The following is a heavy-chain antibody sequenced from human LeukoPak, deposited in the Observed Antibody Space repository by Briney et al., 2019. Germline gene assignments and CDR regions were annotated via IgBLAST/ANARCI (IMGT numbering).Heavy chain of an antibody. CDR2: IRYDGNSE. Sequence: GGSLRLSCTASGFTFSTYDMHWVRQAPGKGLQWVTFIRYDGNSESYADSVKGRFIISRDNAKNTLYLQMDSLRVEDTAVYYCARGPAGNSYGSLWGQGTLVTVSS. V-gene: IGHV3-30*02. CDR3: ARGPAGNSYGSL. J-gene: IGHJ4*02. D-gene: IGHD5-18*01. CDR1: GFTFSTYD.